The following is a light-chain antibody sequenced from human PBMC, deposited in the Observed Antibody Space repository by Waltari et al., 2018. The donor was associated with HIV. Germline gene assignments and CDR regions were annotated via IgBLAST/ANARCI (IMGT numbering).Light chain of an antibody. CDR2: WAS. CDR1: QSVLYSSNNKNY. V-gene: IGKV4-1*01. Sequence: VTINCKSSQSVLYSSNNKNYLAWYQQKPGQPPKLLIYWASTRESGVPDRFSGSGSGTDFTLTISSLQAEDVAVYYCQQYYSTPWTFGQGTKVEIK. CDR3: QQYYSTPWT. J-gene: IGKJ1*01.